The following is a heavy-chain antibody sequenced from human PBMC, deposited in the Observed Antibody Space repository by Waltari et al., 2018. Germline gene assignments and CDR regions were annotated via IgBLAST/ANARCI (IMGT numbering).Heavy chain of an antibody. V-gene: IGHV3-74*01. Sequence: EVQVVESGGGLVQPGESLTLSCRVSGFKFTGYWMHWVRQVPGKGLEWVSGVKPDGTTKNYADSVRGRCTISRDNARNTVHLQLNSLRVEDTAVYYCGTLEDVASWGRGALVTVSS. D-gene: IGHD3-16*01. CDR3: GTLEDVAS. J-gene: IGHJ4*02. CDR2: VKPDGTTK. CDR1: GFKFTGYW.